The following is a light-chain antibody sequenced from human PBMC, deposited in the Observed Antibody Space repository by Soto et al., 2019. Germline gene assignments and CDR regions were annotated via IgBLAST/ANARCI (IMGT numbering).Light chain of an antibody. V-gene: IGLV1-40*01. CDR3: QSYDSSLSGWV. CDR2: GNS. J-gene: IGLJ3*02. CDR1: SSNIGAGYD. Sequence: QSVLTQPPSVSGAPGQRVTISCTGSSSNIGAGYDVHWYQQLPGTAPKLLLSGNSNRPSGVPDRFSGSKSGTSASLAITGLQAEDEADYYCQSYDSSLSGWVFGRGTKLTVL.